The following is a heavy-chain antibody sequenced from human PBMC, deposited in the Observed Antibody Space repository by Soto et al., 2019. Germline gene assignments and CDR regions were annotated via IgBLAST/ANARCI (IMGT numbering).Heavy chain of an antibody. CDR2: IYHSGST. CDR3: ATIAVAGPEYWFDP. Sequence: SETLSLTCAVSGGSISSSNWWSWVRQPPGKGLEWIGEIYHSGSTNYNPSLKSRVTISVDKSKNQFSLKLSSVTAADTAVYYCATIAVAGPEYWFDPWGQGTLVTVSS. D-gene: IGHD6-19*01. J-gene: IGHJ5*02. CDR1: GGSISSSNW. V-gene: IGHV4-4*02.